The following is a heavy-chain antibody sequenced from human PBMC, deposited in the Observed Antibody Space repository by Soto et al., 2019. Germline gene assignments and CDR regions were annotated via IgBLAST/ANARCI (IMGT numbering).Heavy chain of an antibody. V-gene: IGHV1-18*01. J-gene: IGHJ6*02. CDR1: GYTFTRYG. D-gene: IGHD2-8*01. CDR3: AKNGQPPYYYYGLDV. Sequence: GASVKVSCKASGYTFTRYGISWVRQAPGQGLEWMGWISGYNGDTNYAQKFQDRVSMTIDTSTDTAYMELRSLTSDDTAIYYCAKNGQPPYYYYGLDVWGQGTKVTVSS. CDR2: ISGYNGDT.